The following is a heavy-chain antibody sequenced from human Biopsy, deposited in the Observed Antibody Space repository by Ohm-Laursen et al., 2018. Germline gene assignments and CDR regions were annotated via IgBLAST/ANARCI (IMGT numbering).Heavy chain of an antibody. V-gene: IGHV4-4*07. CDR2: IYPGGST. CDR1: GDSISSYY. J-gene: IGHJ5*02. CDR3: ARGTNYYGSGRNRHWFDP. Sequence: SDTLSLTCTVPGDSISSYYWSWIRQPAGKELEWIGRIYPGGSTNYNPSLKSRVTMSVDTSKNQFSLKLSSVTAADTAVYYCARGTNYYGSGRNRHWFDPWGQGTQVTVSS. D-gene: IGHD3-10*01.